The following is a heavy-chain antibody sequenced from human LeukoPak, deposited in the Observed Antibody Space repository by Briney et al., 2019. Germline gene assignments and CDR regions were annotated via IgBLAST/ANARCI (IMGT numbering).Heavy chain of an antibody. J-gene: IGHJ1*01. CDR2: ISSRSSTI. D-gene: IGHD1-26*01. Sequence: GGSLRLSCAASGFTFSSYNMNWVRQAPGKGLEWVSYISSRSSTIYYADSVKGRFTISRDNAKNSLYLQMNSLRAEDTAVYFCARDSGSYEYLEYFQHWGQGTLVTVSS. V-gene: IGHV3-48*01. CDR3: ARDSGSYEYLEYFQH. CDR1: GFTFSSYN.